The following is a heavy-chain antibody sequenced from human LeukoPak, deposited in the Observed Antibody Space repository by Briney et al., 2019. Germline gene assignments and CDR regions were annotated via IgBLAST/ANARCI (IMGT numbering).Heavy chain of an antibody. CDR3: ARDRNQYYYGSNEYGMDV. V-gene: IGHV3-66*01. D-gene: IGHD3-10*01. CDR2: IYSGGIT. Sequence: TGGSQRLSCAASGFTVSSNYMSWVRQAPGKGLEWVSVIYSGGITYCADSVKGRFTISRDNSKNTLYLQMNSLRAEDTAVYYCARDRNQYYYGSNEYGMDVWGQGTTVTVSS. CDR1: GFTVSSNY. J-gene: IGHJ6*02.